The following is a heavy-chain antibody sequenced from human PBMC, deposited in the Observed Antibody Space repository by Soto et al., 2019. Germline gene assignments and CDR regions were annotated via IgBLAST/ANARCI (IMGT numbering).Heavy chain of an antibody. CDR1: GGSVSSETHF. CDR2: IYHSGIT. J-gene: IGHJ4*02. CDR3: AREDMSGTYYFDS. D-gene: IGHD1-26*01. V-gene: IGHV4-61*03. Sequence: PSETLSLTCAAFGGSVSSETHFWSWIRQPPGKGLEWIGYIYHSGITNSNPSLKGRLTISVDKSTNHFSLSLASVTAADTAIYYCAREDMSGTYYFDSWGQGTRVTVSS.